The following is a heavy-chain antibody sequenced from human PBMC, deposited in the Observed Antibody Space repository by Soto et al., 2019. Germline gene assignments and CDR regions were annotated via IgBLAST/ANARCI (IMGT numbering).Heavy chain of an antibody. V-gene: IGHV1-8*01. CDR1: GYTFTSSD. CDR3: AVGFRSGWVFDY. D-gene: IGHD6-19*01. Sequence: QVQLVQSGAEVKKPGASVKVSCKASGYTFTSSDISWVRQATGQGLEWLGWMHPNSGITSYTQKFQGRVTMTRNTSISTAYMELSSLRSEDTAVYYCAVGFRSGWVFDYWGQGALVTVSS. CDR2: MHPNSGIT. J-gene: IGHJ4*02.